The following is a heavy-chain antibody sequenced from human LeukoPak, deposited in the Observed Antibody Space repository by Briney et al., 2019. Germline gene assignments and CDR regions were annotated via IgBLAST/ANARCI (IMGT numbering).Heavy chain of an antibody. J-gene: IGHJ4*02. CDR2: INHSGST. CDR1: GGSFSGYY. D-gene: IGHD3-3*01. Sequence: PSETLSPTCAVYGGSFSGYYWSWIRQPPGKGLEWIGEINHSGSTNYNPSLKSRVTISVDTSKNQFSLKLSSVTAADTAVYYCARGNVLRFLEWLLFDYWGQGTLVTVSS. CDR3: ARGNVLRFLEWLLFDY. V-gene: IGHV4-34*01.